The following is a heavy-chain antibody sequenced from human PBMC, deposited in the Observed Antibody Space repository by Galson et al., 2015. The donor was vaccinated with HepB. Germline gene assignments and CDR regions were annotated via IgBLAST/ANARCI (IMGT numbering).Heavy chain of an antibody. Sequence: LRLSCAASGLIFSEYSMHWVRQAPGKGLEWVAVVSYDGSNKNYADSVKGRFTISRDNSKNTLFLQMKSLRGEDTAVYYCAQDKRSISARHVSYYYYGMDVWGQGATVTVSS. J-gene: IGHJ6*02. CDR2: VSYDGSNK. CDR3: AQDKRSISARHVSYYYYGMDV. V-gene: IGHV3-30*18. CDR1: GLIFSEYS. D-gene: IGHD6-6*01.